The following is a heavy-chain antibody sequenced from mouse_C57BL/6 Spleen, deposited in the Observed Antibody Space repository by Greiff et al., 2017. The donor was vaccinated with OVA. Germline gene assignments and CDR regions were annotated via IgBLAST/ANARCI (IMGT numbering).Heavy chain of an antibody. V-gene: IGHV1-55*01. CDR2: IYPGSGST. CDR3: ARDHYGSRYFDV. CDR1: GYTFTSYW. J-gene: IGHJ1*03. Sequence: VQLQQPGAELVKPGASVKMSCKASGYTFTSYWITWVKQRPGQGLEWIGDIYPGSGSTNYNEKFKSKATLTVDTSSSTAYMQLSSLTSEDSAVYYCARDHYGSRYFDVWGTGTTVTVSS. D-gene: IGHD1-1*01.